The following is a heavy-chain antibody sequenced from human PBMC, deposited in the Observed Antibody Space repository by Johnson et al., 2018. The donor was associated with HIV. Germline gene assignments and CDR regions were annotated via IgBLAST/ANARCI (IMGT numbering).Heavy chain of an antibody. Sequence: QMQLVVSGGGVVRPGRSLRLSCSVSGLTFSSYAMHWVRQAPGKGLEWVAVISYDGSRKYYADSVKGRFTISRDNSKNTLYLQMNSLRAEDTAVYYCARDRRDVSSSRWFGPTRRAFDIWGQGTMVTVSS. V-gene: IGHV3-30*14. D-gene: IGHD6-6*01. CDR2: ISYDGSRK. CDR1: GLTFSSYA. J-gene: IGHJ3*02. CDR3: ARDRRDVSSSRWFGPTRRAFDI.